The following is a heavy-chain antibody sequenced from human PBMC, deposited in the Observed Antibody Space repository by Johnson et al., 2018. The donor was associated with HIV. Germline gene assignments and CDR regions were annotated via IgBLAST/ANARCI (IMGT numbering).Heavy chain of an antibody. J-gene: IGHJ3*02. CDR2: ISYDGSVK. D-gene: IGHD3-9*01. V-gene: IGHV3-30*04. Sequence: VQLVESGGGVVQPGRSLRLSCAASGFTFSSYAMHWVRQAPGKGLEWVAVISYDGSVKYYVDSVKARFTISRDDARNTLYLQMNSLRVEDTAIYYCARDGDDGDEADDTKGAFDIWGQGTMVTVSS. CDR1: GFTFSSYA. CDR3: ARDGDDGDEADDTKGAFDI.